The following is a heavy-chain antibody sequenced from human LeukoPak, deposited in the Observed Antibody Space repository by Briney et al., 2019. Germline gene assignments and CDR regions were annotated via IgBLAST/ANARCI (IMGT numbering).Heavy chain of an antibody. D-gene: IGHD3-3*01. CDR1: GFTFSSYW. CDR2: IKQDGSEK. CDR3: ARAIGIWSGYSY. V-gene: IGHV3-7*01. Sequence: GGSQRLSCAASGFTFSSYWMSWGRQAPGKGLEWVAEIKQDGSEKNYVDSVKGRFTISRDNAKNSLYLQMNSLRAEDTAVYYCARAIGIWSGYSYWGQGTLVTVSS. J-gene: IGHJ4*02.